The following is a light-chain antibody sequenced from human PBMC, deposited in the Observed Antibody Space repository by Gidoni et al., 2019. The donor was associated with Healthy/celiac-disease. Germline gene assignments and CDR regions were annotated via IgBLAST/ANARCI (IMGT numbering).Light chain of an antibody. J-gene: IGKJ1*01. CDR1: QSISSW. Sequence: DIQMTQSPSTLSASVGDRVTITYRASQSISSWLAWYQQKPGKAPKLLIYGASSLESGVPSRFSGSGSGTEFTLTISSLQPDDFATYYCQQYNSYPWTFGQGTKVEIK. CDR2: GAS. V-gene: IGKV1-5*01. CDR3: QQYNSYPWT.